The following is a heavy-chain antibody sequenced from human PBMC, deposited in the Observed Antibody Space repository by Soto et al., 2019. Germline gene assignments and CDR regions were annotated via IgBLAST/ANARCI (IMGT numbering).Heavy chain of an antibody. V-gene: IGHV4-30-4*01. D-gene: IGHD5-18*01. CDR3: ASNSYGYIFYEY. CDR2: IYYSGST. CDR1: GGSISSVVYY. Sequence: QVQLQESGPGLVKPSQTLSLTCTVSGGSISSVVYYWRWIRQPPGKGLEWIGYIYYSGSTYCNPSLNSRVTISVDTSKNQFSLQLSSVTAADTAVYYCASNSYGYIFYEYSGPGPLVTVSS. J-gene: IGHJ4*02.